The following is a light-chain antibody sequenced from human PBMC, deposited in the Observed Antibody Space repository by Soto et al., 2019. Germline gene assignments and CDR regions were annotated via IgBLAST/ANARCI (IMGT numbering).Light chain of an antibody. CDR3: LLFYGGTQPWV. V-gene: IGLV2-14*01. CDR1: SSDVGNYNF. J-gene: IGLJ3*02. CDR2: QVT. Sequence: QSVLTQPASVSGSPGQSITISCTGTSSDVGNYNFVSWYQHHAGTAPKLIIYQVTNRPSGVSDRFSGSKSGDTASLTISGLQAEDEADYYCLLFYGGTQPWVFGGGTKLTVL.